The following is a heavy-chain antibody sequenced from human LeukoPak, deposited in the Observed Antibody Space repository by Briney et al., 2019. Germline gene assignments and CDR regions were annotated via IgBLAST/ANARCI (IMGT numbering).Heavy chain of an antibody. D-gene: IGHD6-6*01. V-gene: IGHV1-8*01. CDR1: GYTFTSYD. Sequence: ASVKVSCKASGYTFTSYDINWVRQATGQGLEWMGWMNPNSGNTGYAQKFQGRLTMTRNTSISTAYMELSNLRSEDTAVYYCAREGYSSSSGPRGNWFDPWGQGTLVTVPS. CDR2: MNPNSGNT. CDR3: AREGYSSSSGPRGNWFDP. J-gene: IGHJ5*02.